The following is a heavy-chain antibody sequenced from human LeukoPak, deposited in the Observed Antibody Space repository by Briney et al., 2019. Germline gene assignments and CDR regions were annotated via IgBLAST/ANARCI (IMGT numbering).Heavy chain of an antibody. D-gene: IGHD6-6*01. CDR3: ARDRQLRFVSGYYMDV. Sequence: GGSLRLSCAASGFTFSEYAMNWVRQAPGKGLEWVSSISSSSSYIYYADSVKGRFTISRDNAKNSLYLQMNSLRAEDTAVYYCARDRQLRFVSGYYMDVWGKGTTVTVSS. CDR1: GFTFSEYA. V-gene: IGHV3-21*04. CDR2: ISSSSSYI. J-gene: IGHJ6*03.